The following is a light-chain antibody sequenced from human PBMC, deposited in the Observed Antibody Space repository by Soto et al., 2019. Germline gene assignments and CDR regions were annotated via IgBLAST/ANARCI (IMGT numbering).Light chain of an antibody. V-gene: IGLV2-8*01. CDR3: SSHAGSRNVV. CDR2: EVN. CDR1: SSDVGAYNY. Sequence: QAVVTQPPSASGSLGHSVTISCTGTSSDVGAYNYVSWYQQHPGKAPKLLIYEVNKRPSGVPDRFSGSKSGNTASLTVSGLQAEDETDYYCSSHAGSRNVVFGGGTKLTVL. J-gene: IGLJ2*01.